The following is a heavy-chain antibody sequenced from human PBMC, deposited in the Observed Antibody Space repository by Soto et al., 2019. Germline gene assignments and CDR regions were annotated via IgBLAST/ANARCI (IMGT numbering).Heavy chain of an antibody. CDR2: IIPILGIA. V-gene: IGHV1-69*02. J-gene: IGHJ5*02. D-gene: IGHD2-15*01. CDR3: ARGVGQPYNWFDP. Sequence: GASVKVSCKASGGTFSSYTISWVRQAPGQGLEWMGRIIPILGIANYAQKFQGRVTITADKSTSTAYMELSSLRSEDTAVYYCARGVGQPYNWFDPWGQGTLVTVSS. CDR1: GGTFSSYT.